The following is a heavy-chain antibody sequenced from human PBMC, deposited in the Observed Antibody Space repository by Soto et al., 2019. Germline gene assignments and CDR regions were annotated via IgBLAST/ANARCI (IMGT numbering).Heavy chain of an antibody. CDR2: INSDGSVS. V-gene: IGHV3-74*01. CDR1: GFTFSNYW. Sequence: EVKRVESGGGLVQPGGSLRLSCAASGFTFSNYWMYWVRQAPGQGLVWVSRINSDGSVSRYADSVKGRLTISRDNVKNTLYLQMNSLRVEDTAVYYCAGGDCVGGSCYSLAGSFYYYMDVWGKGTTVTVFS. D-gene: IGHD2-15*01. CDR3: AGGDCVGGSCYSLAGSFYYYMDV. J-gene: IGHJ6*03.